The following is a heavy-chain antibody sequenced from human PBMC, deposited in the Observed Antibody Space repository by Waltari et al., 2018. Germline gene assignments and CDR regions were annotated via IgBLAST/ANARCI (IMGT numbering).Heavy chain of an antibody. CDR2: INPNSGGT. D-gene: IGHD3-10*01. V-gene: IGHV1-2*06. J-gene: IGHJ4*02. CDR3: ARSYYGSGSCYNVPFDY. CDR1: GYTFTGYY. Sequence: QVQLVQSGAEVKKPGASVKVSCKASGYTFTGYYMHWVRQAPGQGLEWMGRINPNSGGTNYAQKFQGRVTMTRDTSISTAYRELSRLRSDDTAVYYCARSYYGSGSCYNVPFDYWGQGTLVTVSS.